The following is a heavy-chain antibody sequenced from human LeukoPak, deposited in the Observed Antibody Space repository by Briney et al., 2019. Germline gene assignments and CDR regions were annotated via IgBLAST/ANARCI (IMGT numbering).Heavy chain of an antibody. CDR1: GFTFSSYG. Sequence: GGSLRLSCAASGFTFSSYGMHWVRQAPGKGLEWVAVISYDGSNKYYADSVKGRFTISRDNSKNTLYLQMNSLRAEDTAVYYCAKAPPRLVGATTGGEQGIDYWGQGTLVTVSS. V-gene: IGHV3-30*18. CDR3: AKAPPRLVGATTGGEQGIDY. CDR2: ISYDGSNK. J-gene: IGHJ4*02. D-gene: IGHD1-26*01.